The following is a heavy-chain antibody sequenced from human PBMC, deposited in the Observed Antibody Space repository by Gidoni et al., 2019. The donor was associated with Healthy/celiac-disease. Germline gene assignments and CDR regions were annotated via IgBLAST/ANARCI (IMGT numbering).Heavy chain of an antibody. V-gene: IGHV3-33*01. D-gene: IGHD6-13*01. CDR3: ARDWKYSSSWRLDY. CDR2: IWYDGSNK. J-gene: IGHJ4*02. Sequence: QVQLVESGGGVVQPGRSLRLSCAASGFTFSSYGMHWVRQAPGKSLEWVAVIWYDGSNKYYADSVKGRFTISRDNSKNTLYLQMNSLRAEDTAVYYCARDWKYSSSWRLDYWGQGTLVTVSS. CDR1: GFTFSSYG.